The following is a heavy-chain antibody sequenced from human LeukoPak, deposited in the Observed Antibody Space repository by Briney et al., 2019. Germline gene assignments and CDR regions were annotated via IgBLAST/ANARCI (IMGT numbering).Heavy chain of an antibody. Sequence: GRSLTLSCAASEFTFTTYGMHWVRQAPGKGLEWVAVIWYDGSNKYYADSVKGRFTISRDNSKNTLYLQMNSLRAEDTAVYYCAKDGGSGWYVGSDYWGQGTLVTVSS. V-gene: IGHV3-33*06. J-gene: IGHJ4*02. CDR2: IWYDGSNK. CDR1: EFTFTTYG. CDR3: AKDGGSGWYVGSDY. D-gene: IGHD6-19*01.